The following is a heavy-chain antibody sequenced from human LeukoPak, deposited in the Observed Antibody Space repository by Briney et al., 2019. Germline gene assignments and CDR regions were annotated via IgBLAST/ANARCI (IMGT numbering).Heavy chain of an antibody. Sequence: PSETLSLTCTVSGGSISSYYWSWIRQPPGKRLEWIGYIYYSGSTNYNPSLKSRVTISVDTSKNQFSLKLSSVTAADTAVYYCARVEGYAKTFDYWGQGTLVTVSS. CDR3: ARVEGYAKTFDY. J-gene: IGHJ4*02. D-gene: IGHD5-24*01. CDR2: IYYSGST. CDR1: GGSISSYY. V-gene: IGHV4-59*01.